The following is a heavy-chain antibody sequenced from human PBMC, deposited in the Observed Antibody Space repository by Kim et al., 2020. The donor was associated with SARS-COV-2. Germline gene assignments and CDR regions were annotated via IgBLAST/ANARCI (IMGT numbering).Heavy chain of an antibody. J-gene: IGHJ3*02. D-gene: IGHD3-16*02. CDR3: ARLSAFLGELSLRNDAFDI. V-gene: IGHV4-4*07. Sequence: SETLSLTCTVSGGSISSYYWSWIRQPAGKGLEWIGRIYTSGSTNYNPSLKSRVTMSVDTSKNQFSLKLSSVTAADTAGYYCARLSAFLGELSLRNDAFDIWGQGTMVTVSS. CDR1: GGSISSYY. CDR2: IYTSGST.